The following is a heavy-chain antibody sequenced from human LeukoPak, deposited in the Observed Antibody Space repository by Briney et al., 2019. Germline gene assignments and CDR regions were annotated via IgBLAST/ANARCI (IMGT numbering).Heavy chain of an antibody. CDR1: GGSISSYY. CDR2: IYYSGST. J-gene: IGHJ3*02. D-gene: IGHD4-23*01. V-gene: IGHV4-59*01. CDR3: ARRWTSVEDAFDI. Sequence: KTSETLSLTCTVSGGSISSYYWSWIRQPPGKGLEWIGYIYYSGSTNYNPSLKSRVTISVDTSKNQFSLKLSSVTAADTAVYYCARRWTSVEDAFDIWGQGTMVTVSS.